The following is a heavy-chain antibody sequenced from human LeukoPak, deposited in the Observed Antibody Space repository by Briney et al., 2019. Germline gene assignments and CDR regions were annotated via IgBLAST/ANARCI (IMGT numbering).Heavy chain of an antibody. CDR1: GGSISSDY. CDR2: MYHSGST. Sequence: SEPLSLTCSVSGGSISSDYWCWIRQPPGKGLEWIGYMYHSGSTNYNPSLKSRVTISLATSKKQFSLKLSSVTAADTAVYYCARVSIVYGMDVWGQGTTVTVSS. V-gene: IGHV4-59*01. J-gene: IGHJ6*02. D-gene: IGHD3-3*02. CDR3: ARVSIVYGMDV.